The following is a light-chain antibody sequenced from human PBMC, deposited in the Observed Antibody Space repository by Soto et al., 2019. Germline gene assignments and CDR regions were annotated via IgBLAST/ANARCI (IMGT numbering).Light chain of an antibody. CDR3: AAWDSSLKGVI. V-gene: IGLV1-44*01. Sequence: QSVLTQPPSASGTPGQRVTISCSGSSSNIGSNTVNWYQQLPRTAPKLLIYSNNQRPSGVPDRSSGSKTGTSASLAISGLQSEYETDYYCAAWDSSLKGVIFGGGTRLTVL. CDR2: SNN. J-gene: IGLJ2*01. CDR1: SSNIGSNT.